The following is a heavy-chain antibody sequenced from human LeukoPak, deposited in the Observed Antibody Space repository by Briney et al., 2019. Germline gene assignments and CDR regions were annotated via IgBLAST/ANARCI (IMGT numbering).Heavy chain of an antibody. V-gene: IGHV3-23*01. J-gene: IGHJ5*02. CDR1: GFTFSSYG. CDR2: ISGSSGGTT. Sequence: GGSLRLSCAASGFTFSSYGMHWVRQAPGKGLEWVSAISGSSGGTTYYAGSVKGRFTISRDNSKNTLYLQMNSLRAEDTAVYYCAKGSGRPNWFDPWGQGTLVTVSS. D-gene: IGHD3-10*01. CDR3: AKGSGRPNWFDP.